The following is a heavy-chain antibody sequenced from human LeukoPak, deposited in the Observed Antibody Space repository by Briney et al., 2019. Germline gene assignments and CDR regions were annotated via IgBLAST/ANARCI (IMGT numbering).Heavy chain of an antibody. V-gene: IGHV3-53*01. CDR3: ARGDSSGYPVKD. J-gene: IGHJ4*02. D-gene: IGHD3-22*01. CDR1: GFTVSSNY. CDR2: IYSGGST. Sequence: GGSLRLSCAASGFTVSSNYMSWVRQAPGKGLECVSVIYSGGSTYYADSVKGRFTISRDNSKNTLYLQMNSLRAEDTAVYYCARGDSSGYPVKDWGQGTLVTVSS.